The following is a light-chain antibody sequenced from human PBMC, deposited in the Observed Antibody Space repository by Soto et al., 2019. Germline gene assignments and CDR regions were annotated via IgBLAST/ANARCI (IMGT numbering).Light chain of an antibody. CDR3: AAWDDSLNGVV. CDR1: SSNIGHNS. J-gene: IGLJ7*01. V-gene: IGLV1-44*01. Sequence: QSVLTQPASASGTPGQRSTISCSGSSSNIGHNSVNWDQQLPGTAPKLLIYSSNQRPSGVPDRFSGSKSGTSASLAISGLQSGDEAHYYCAAWDDSLNGVVFGGGTQLTVL. CDR2: SSN.